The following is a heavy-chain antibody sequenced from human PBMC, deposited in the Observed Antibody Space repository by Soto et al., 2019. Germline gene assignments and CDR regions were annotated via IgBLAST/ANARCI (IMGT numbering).Heavy chain of an antibody. V-gene: IGHV1-69*01. CDR2: IIPMFGIG. CDR3: SRGYRENYFYDIDV. J-gene: IGHJ6*02. Sequence: QVQLVQSGAEVKMPGSSVRVSCKASGGSFSKYGISWVRQAPGQGLEWMGGIIPMFGIGNYAEKFLGRVTITADESTSTSHMELISLRSDETALYFCSRGYRENYFYDIDVCGQGTTVTVSS. CDR1: GGSFSKYG. D-gene: IGHD1-26*01.